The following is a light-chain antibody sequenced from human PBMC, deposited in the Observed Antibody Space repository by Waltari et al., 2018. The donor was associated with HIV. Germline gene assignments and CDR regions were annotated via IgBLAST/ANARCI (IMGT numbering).Light chain of an antibody. Sequence: QSALTQPPSASGSPGQSVTIPCTGTSSYIGGYNYVSWYQQYPGKAPKVMIHEVNKRPSGVPDRFSGSKSGNTASLTVSGLQAEDEAYYYCSSYAGSNSWVFGGGTKLTVL. CDR1: SSYIGGYNY. CDR2: EVN. CDR3: SSYAGSNSWV. J-gene: IGLJ3*02. V-gene: IGLV2-8*01.